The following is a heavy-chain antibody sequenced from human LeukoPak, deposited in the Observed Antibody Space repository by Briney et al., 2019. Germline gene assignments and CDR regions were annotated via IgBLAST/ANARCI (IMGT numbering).Heavy chain of an antibody. CDR2: IYYSGST. CDR1: GGSISSGGYY. CDR3: ARGSKLLWGFGELLAYYFDY. V-gene: IGHV4-31*03. D-gene: IGHD3-10*01. Sequence: NPSETLSLTCTVSGGSISSGGYYWSWIRQHPGKGLEWIGYIYYSGSTYYNPSLKSRVTISVDTSKNQFSLKLSSVTAADTAVYYCARGSKLLWGFGELLAYYFDYWGQGTLVTVSS. J-gene: IGHJ4*02.